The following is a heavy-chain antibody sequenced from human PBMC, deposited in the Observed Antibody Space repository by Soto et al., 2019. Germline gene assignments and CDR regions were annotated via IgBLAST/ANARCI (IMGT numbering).Heavy chain of an antibody. J-gene: IGHJ4*02. CDR1: GDSISSSSYY. V-gene: IGHV4-39*01. CDR3: AGLRTSLDEYSSDY. CDR2: IYYSGST. D-gene: IGHD3-16*02. Sequence: LSLTCTVSGDSISSSSYYWGWIRQPPGKGLEWIGSIYYSGSTYYNPSLKSRVTISVDTSKNQFSLKLSAWAAAAPAVYYCAGLRTSLDEYSSDYWGPGTLVTVSS.